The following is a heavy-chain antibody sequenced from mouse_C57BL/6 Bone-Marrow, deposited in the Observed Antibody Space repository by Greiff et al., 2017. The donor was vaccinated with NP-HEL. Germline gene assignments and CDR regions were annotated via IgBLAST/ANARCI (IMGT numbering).Heavy chain of an antibody. CDR1: GYTFTNYW. Sequence: VQVVESGAELVRPGTSVKMSCKASGYTFTNYWIGWAKQRPGHGLEWIGDIYPGGGYTNYNEKFKGKATLTADKSSSTAYMQFSSLTSEDSAIYYCARDGNYGWYFDVWGTGTTVTVSS. CDR2: IYPGGGYT. CDR3: ARDGNYGWYFDV. D-gene: IGHD2-1*01. J-gene: IGHJ1*03. V-gene: IGHV1-63*01.